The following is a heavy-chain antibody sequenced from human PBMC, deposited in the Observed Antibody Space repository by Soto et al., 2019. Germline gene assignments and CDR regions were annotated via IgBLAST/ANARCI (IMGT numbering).Heavy chain of an antibody. CDR2: IYYSGST. CDR1: GGSISSYY. Sequence: PSETLSLTCTVSGGSISSYYWSWIRQPPGKGLEWIGYIYYSGSTNYNPSLKSRVTISVDTSKNQFSLKLSSVTAADTAVYYCARASSLRGTNWFDPWGQGTLVTVSS. V-gene: IGHV4-59*08. D-gene: IGHD6-6*01. CDR3: ARASSLRGTNWFDP. J-gene: IGHJ5*02.